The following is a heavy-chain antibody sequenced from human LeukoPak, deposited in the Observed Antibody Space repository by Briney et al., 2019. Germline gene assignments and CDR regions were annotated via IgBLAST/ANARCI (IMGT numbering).Heavy chain of an antibody. CDR1: GYTFTGYY. CDR2: INPNSGGT. CDR3: ARDETGDEWRWGRQDWFDP. Sequence: GASVKVSCKASGYTFTGYYMHWVRQAPGQGLEWMGWINPNSGGTNYAQKFQGRVTMTRDTSISTAYMELRSLRSDDTAVYYCARDETGDEWRWGRQDWFDPWGQGTLVTVSS. V-gene: IGHV1-2*02. J-gene: IGHJ5*02. D-gene: IGHD7-27*01.